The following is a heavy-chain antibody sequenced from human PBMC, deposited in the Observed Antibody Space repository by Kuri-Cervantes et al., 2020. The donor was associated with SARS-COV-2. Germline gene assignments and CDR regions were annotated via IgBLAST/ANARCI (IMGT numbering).Heavy chain of an antibody. V-gene: IGHV4-59*08. J-gene: IGHJ3*02. CDR1: GGSISSYY. Sequence: GSLRLSCTVSGGSISSYYWSWIRQPPGKGLEWNGYIYYSGSTNYNPSLKSRVTISVDTSKNQFSLKLSSVTAADTAVYYCATPPLGSRNAFHIWGQGTMVTVSS. D-gene: IGHD3-10*01. CDR2: IYYSGST. CDR3: ATPPLGSRNAFHI.